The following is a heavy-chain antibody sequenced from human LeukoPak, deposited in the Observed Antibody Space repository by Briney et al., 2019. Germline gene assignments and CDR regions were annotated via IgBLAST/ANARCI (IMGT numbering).Heavy chain of an antibody. CDR2: ISAYNGNT. CDR3: ARVTMIVVVIDAFDI. J-gene: IGHJ3*02. D-gene: IGHD3-22*01. Sequence: ASVKVSCKASGYTFTSYGISWVRQAPGQGLEWMGWISAYNGNTHYAQKLQGRVTMTTDTSTSTAYMELRSLRSDDTAVYYCARVTMIVVVIDAFDIWGQGTMVTVSS. CDR1: GYTFTSYG. V-gene: IGHV1-18*01.